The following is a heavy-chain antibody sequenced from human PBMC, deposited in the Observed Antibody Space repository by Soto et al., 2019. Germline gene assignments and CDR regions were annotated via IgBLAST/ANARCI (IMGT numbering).Heavy chain of an antibody. CDR3: ARLGAATGTTQHYYYYYYMDV. D-gene: IGHD1-7*01. V-gene: IGHV4-59*08. Sequence: SETLSLTCTVSGGSISSYYWSWIRQPPGKGLEWIGYIYYSGSTNCNPSLKSRVTISVDTSKNQFSLKLSSVTAADTAVYYCARLGAATGTTQHYYYYYYMDVWGKGTTVTVSS. CDR1: GGSISSYY. J-gene: IGHJ6*03. CDR2: IYYSGST.